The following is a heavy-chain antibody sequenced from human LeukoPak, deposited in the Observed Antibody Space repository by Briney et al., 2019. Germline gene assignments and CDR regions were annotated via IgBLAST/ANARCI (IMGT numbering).Heavy chain of an antibody. D-gene: IGHD3-10*01. J-gene: IGHJ4*02. Sequence: SETLCLTCTVSSVSISEGNYVWGWIRQPPGEWLGWIGSIFFGGTTYYNAPLKTRATLSVDTSKNLFSLTLASVTAADTAIYYCAPLRRVRGGRMDFDYWGQGTLVTVSS. V-gene: IGHV4-39*01. CDR3: APLRRVRGGRMDFDY. CDR1: SVSISEGNYV. CDR2: IFFGGTT.